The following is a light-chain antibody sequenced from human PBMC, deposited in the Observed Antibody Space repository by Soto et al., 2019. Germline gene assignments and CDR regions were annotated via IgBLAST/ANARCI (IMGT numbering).Light chain of an antibody. Sequence: IQMTQSPSSLSASVGDTVTVTCRASQTIRTYLNWYQQKPGKAPKLLIYAASSLHSGVPSRFSGSGSGTDFTLTISSLQPEDFATYSCQQSYSLPLTFGGGTKVDVK. J-gene: IGKJ4*01. V-gene: IGKV1-39*01. CDR2: AAS. CDR3: QQSYSLPLT. CDR1: QTIRTY.